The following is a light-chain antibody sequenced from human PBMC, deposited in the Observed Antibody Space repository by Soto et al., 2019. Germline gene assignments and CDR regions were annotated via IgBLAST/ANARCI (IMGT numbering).Light chain of an antibody. J-gene: IGKJ5*01. CDR1: QSLTNSY. CDR2: DTS. Sequence: DIVLTQSPDTLSLSPGNRATLSCRASQSLTNSYMAWYQVEPGQAPRLLIYDTSGRATGIPDRFSGSGSGTDFTLTITRLEPEDFAVFYCQQYGTSEIIFGQGTRLEIK. CDR3: QQYGTSEII. V-gene: IGKV3-20*01.